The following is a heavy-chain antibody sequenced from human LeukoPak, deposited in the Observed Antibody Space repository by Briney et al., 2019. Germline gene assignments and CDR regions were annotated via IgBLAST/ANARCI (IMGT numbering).Heavy chain of an antibody. D-gene: IGHD2-2*01. CDR1: GFTFSDYY. Sequence: GGSLRLSCAGSGFTFSDYYMSWIRQAPGKGLEWVSYISSSGRTIYYADSVKGRFTISRDNAKNSLYLQMNSLRAEDTAVYYCARANCSSSSCYELDYWGQGTLVTVSS. CDR3: ARANCSSSSCYELDY. V-gene: IGHV3-11*04. J-gene: IGHJ4*02. CDR2: ISSSGRTI.